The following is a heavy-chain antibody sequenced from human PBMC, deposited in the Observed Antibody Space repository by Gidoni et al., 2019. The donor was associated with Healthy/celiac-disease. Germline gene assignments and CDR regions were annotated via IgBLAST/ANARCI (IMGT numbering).Heavy chain of an antibody. V-gene: IGHV4-39*01. Sequence: QLQLQESGPGLVKPSETLSLTCTVSGGSISSSSYYWGWIRQPPGKGLEWIGSIYYSGSTYYNPSLKSRVTISVDTSKNQFSLKLSSVTAADTAVYYCARLGSYDFWSGYLDYWGQGTLVTVSS. J-gene: IGHJ4*02. CDR3: ARLGSYDFWSGYLDY. CDR1: GGSISSSSYY. D-gene: IGHD3-3*01. CDR2: IYYSGST.